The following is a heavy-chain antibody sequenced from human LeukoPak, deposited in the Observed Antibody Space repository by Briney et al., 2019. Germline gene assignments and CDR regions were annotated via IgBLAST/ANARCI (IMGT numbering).Heavy chain of an antibody. D-gene: IGHD3-22*01. V-gene: IGHV4-4*07. Sequence: SETLSLTCTVSGGSISSYYWSWIRQPAGKGLEWIGRVYTSGSTNYNPSLKGRVTMSVDTSKNQFSLKLSSMTAADTAVYYCARGRYYYDSSGYYNEGFDYWGQGTLVTVSS. J-gene: IGHJ4*02. CDR1: GGSISSYY. CDR3: ARGRYYYDSSGYYNEGFDY. CDR2: VYTSGST.